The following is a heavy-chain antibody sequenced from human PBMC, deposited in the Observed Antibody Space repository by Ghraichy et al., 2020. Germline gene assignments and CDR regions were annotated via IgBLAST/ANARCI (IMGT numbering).Heavy chain of an antibody. CDR3: ARGGIFDL. CDR2: IYHSGST. CDR1: GGSISSGGYS. J-gene: IGHJ2*01. Sequence: SETLSLTCAVSGGSISSGGYSWSWIRQPPGKGLEWIGYIYHSGSTYYNPSLKSRVTISVDRSKNQFSLKLSSVTAADTAVYYCARGGIFDLWGRGTLVTVSS. V-gene: IGHV4-30-2*01. D-gene: IGHD1-14*01.